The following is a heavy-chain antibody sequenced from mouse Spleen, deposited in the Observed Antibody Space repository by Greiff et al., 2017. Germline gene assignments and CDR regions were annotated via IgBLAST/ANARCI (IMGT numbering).Heavy chain of an antibody. CDR1: GYTFTDYA. CDR3: ARSYEGYAMDY. D-gene: IGHD2-3*01. CDR2: ISTYYGDA. Sequence: QVQLKQSGAELVRPGVSVKISCKGSGYTFTDYAMHWVKQSHAKSLEWIGVISTYYGDASYNQKFKGKATMTVDKSSSTAYMELARLTSEDSAIYYCARSYEGYAMDYWGQGTSVTVSS. J-gene: IGHJ4*01. V-gene: IGHV1S137*01.